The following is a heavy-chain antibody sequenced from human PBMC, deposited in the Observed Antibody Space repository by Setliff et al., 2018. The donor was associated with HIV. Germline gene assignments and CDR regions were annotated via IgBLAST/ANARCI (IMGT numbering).Heavy chain of an antibody. CDR3: ARAPGDILTAYFGGLDY. V-gene: IGHV3-33*01. CDR2: IWYDGNKK. J-gene: IGHJ4*02. CDR1: GLTFTNYA. D-gene: IGHD3-9*01. Sequence: PGGSLRLSCAVSGLTFTNYAMHWVRQAPGKGLEWVAVIWYDGNKKDYGDSVKGRFTISRDNSKDTLYLQMSSLRADDTAIYYCARAPGDILTAYFGGLDYWGQGALVTVSS.